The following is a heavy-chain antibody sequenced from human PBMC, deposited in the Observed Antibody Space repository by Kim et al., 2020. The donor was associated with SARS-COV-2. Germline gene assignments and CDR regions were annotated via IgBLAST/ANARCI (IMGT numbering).Heavy chain of an antibody. V-gene: IGHV1-18*01. CDR2: AYNGNT. CDR3: ARDGGN. J-gene: IGHJ4*02. D-gene: IGHD2-15*01. Sequence: AYNGNTNYAQKLQGRVTMTTDTSTSTAYMELRSLRSDDTAVYYCARDGGNWGQGTLVTVSS.